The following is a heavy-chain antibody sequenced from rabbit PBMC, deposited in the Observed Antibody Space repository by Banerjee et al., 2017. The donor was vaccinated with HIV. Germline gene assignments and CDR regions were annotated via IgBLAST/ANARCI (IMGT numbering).Heavy chain of an antibody. CDR1: GFTLSSYW. D-gene: IGHD1-1*01. CDR2: IHAGSSGST. CDR3: ARGDYTKENAFDP. V-gene: IGHV1S45*01. Sequence: QEQLEESGGDLVKPEGSLTLTCTASGFTLSSYWMCWVRQAPGKGLELIACIHAGSSGSTSYASWAKGRFTISKTSSTTVTLQMTSLTAADTATYFCARGDYTKENAFDPWGPGTLVTVS. J-gene: IGHJ2*01.